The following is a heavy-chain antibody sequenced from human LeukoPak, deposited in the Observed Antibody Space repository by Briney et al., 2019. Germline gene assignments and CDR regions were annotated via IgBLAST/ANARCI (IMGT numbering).Heavy chain of an antibody. CDR3: ARPYADSGGTLGY. J-gene: IGHJ4*02. V-gene: IGHV1-3*01. D-gene: IGHD4-17*01. CDR1: GYTFNFYA. CDR2: INAGSGKT. Sequence: ASVKVSCKASGYTFNFYAIHWVRQAPGQALEWMGWINAGSGKTKYSQRFQDRVTITRDTSASTAYMELSSLRSEDTAIYYCARPYADSGGTLGYWGQGTLVTASS.